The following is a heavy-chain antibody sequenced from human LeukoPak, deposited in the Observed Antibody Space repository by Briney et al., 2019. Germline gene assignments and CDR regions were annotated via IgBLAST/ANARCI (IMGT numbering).Heavy chain of an antibody. V-gene: IGHV3-20*04. CDR2: INWNGANT. D-gene: IGHD3-16*01. CDR3: ARETKGVNWFDP. CDR1: GFSFDDYG. J-gene: IGHJ5*02. Sequence: GGSLRLSCAASGFSFDDYGMTWVRQSPGKGLEWVSVINWNGANTGYADSVKGRFTISRDNAKNSLHLQMNSLRAEDTAVYYCARETKGVNWFDPWGQGTLVTVSS.